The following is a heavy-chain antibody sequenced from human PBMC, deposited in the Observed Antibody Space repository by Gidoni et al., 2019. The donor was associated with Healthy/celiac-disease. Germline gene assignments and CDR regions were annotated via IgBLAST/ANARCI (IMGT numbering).Heavy chain of an antibody. CDR1: GGSLSSSSYY. J-gene: IGHJ3*02. V-gene: IGHV4-39*07. D-gene: IGHD3-10*01. CDR3: ARVGTNFRLRGAFDI. Sequence: QLQLQESGPGLVKPSETLSLTCTVSGGSLSSSSYYWGWIRQPPGKGLEWIGSIYYSGSTYYNPSLKSRVTISVDTSKNQFSLKLSSVTAADTAVYYCARVGTNFRLRGAFDIWGQGTMVTVSS. CDR2: IYYSGST.